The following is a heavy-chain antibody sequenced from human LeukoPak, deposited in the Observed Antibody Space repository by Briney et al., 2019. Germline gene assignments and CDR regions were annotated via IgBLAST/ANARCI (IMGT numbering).Heavy chain of an antibody. D-gene: IGHD3-10*01. CDR3: ARSYYYGSGSYPHDAFDI. J-gene: IGHJ3*02. CDR2: IIPIFGTA. Sequence: GSSVKVSCKASGGTFSSYAISWVRQAPGQGLEWMGGIIPIFGTANYAQKFQDRVTITADESTSTAYMELSSLRSEDTAVYYCARSYYYGSGSYPHDAFDIWGQGTMVIVSS. V-gene: IGHV1-69*01. CDR1: GGTFSSYA.